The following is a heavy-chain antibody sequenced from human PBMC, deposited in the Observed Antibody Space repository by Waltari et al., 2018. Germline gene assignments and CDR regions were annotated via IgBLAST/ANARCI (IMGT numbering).Heavy chain of an antibody. V-gene: IGHV3-21*02. D-gene: IGHD3-16*01. Sequence: EVQLVESGGGLVKPGGSLRLSCAASGFTFTIYSMNWVRLAPGKGLEWVSSISGSSDYIHYADSVKGRFTMSRDNAKNSLFLLMDSLRVDDSAIYYCARVGVHPNPYFFYGMDVWGQGTTVSVSS. CDR2: ISGSSDYI. CDR1: GFTFTIYS. J-gene: IGHJ6*02. CDR3: ARVGVHPNPYFFYGMDV.